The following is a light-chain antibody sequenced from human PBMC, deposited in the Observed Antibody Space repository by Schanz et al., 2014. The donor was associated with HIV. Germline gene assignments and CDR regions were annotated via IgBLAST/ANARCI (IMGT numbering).Light chain of an antibody. CDR3: QQYGSYPWT. J-gene: IGKJ1*01. CDR2: EAS. Sequence: DIQLSQSPSFLSASVGDSVTMICRASQSINTWLAWFQQKPGKAPKLLIYEASSLESGVPSRFSGSGSGTEFTLTISSLQLDDFATYHCQQYGSYPWTFGQGTKVEIK. CDR1: QSINTW. V-gene: IGKV1-5*03.